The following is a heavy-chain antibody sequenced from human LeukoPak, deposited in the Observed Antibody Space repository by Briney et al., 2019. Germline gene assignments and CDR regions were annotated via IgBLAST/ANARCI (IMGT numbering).Heavy chain of an antibody. J-gene: IGHJ4*02. Sequence: QPGRSLRLSCATSGFTFSHYGMHWVRQAPGKGLEWVAVIWSDGTNTYYGDPVKSRFTISRDNFQRTLYLQMNSLRAEDTAVYYCAKDAQRGFDYSNSLDKWGQGTLVTVSS. V-gene: IGHV3-33*06. CDR2: IWSDGTNT. CDR3: AKDAQRGFDYSNSLDK. D-gene: IGHD4-11*01. CDR1: GFTFSHYG.